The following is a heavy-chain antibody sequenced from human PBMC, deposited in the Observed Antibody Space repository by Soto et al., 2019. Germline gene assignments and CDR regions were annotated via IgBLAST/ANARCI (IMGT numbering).Heavy chain of an antibody. J-gene: IGHJ4*02. V-gene: IGHV1-3*01. CDR1: GYTFTSYA. Sequence: QVQLVQSGAEVKKPGASVKVSCKASGYTFTSYAMHWVRQAPGQRLEWMGWINAGNGNTKYSQKFQGRVTITRDTSASTAYMELSSLRSEDTAVYYCARPHQVYIWGSRASIGYWGQGTLVTVSS. CDR3: ARPHQVYIWGSRASIGY. D-gene: IGHD3-16*01. CDR2: INAGNGNT.